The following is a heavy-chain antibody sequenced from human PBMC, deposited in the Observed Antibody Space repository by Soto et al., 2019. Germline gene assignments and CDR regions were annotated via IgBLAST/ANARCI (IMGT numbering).Heavy chain of an antibody. Sequence: ASVKVSCKVSGYTLTELSMHWVRQAPGKGLEWMGGFDPEDGETIYAQKFQGRVTMTEDTSTDTAYMELISLRSEDTAVYYCATAFTMVRGVINIREPYYYYMDVWGKGTTVTVSS. D-gene: IGHD3-10*01. CDR1: GYTLTELS. V-gene: IGHV1-24*01. CDR2: FDPEDGET. CDR3: ATAFTMVRGVINIREPYYYYMDV. J-gene: IGHJ6*03.